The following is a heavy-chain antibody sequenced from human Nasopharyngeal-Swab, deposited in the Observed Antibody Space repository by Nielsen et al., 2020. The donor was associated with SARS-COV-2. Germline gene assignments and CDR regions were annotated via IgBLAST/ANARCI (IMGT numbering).Heavy chain of an antibody. CDR1: GGSISSGGYY. CDR2: IYYSGST. J-gene: IGHJ4*02. D-gene: IGHD6-6*01. CDR3: ARVSGQPVLIDY. V-gene: IGHV4-31*03. Sequence: SETLSLTCTVSGGSISSGGYYWSWIRQHPGKGLEWIGYIYYSGSTYYNPSLKSRVTISVDTSKNQFSLKLSSVTAADTAVYYCARVSGQPVLIDYWGQGTLVTVSS.